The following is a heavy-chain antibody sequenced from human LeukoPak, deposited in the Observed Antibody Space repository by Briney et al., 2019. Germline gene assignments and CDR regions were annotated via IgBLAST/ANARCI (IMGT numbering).Heavy chain of an antibody. CDR1: GYTFTSNY. CDR2: ISPSGGST. D-gene: IGHD1-14*01. J-gene: IGHJ4*02. CDR3: ARVPRKSGPFDY. V-gene: IGHV1-46*01. Sequence: ASVKVSCKAFGYTFTSNYMHWVRQAPGQGPEWMGVISPSGGSTSYAQKFQGRVTMTRDMSTSTVYMELSSLRSEDTAVYYCARVPRKSGPFDYWGQGTLVTVSS.